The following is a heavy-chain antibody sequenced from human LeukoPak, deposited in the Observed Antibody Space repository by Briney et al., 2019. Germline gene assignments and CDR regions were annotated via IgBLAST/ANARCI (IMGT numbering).Heavy chain of an antibody. CDR3: ASLRRIIDDTSMDV. V-gene: IGHV1-69*06. CDR1: GGTFSSYA. CDR2: IIPIFGTA. J-gene: IGHJ6*04. Sequence: GASVKVSCKASGGTFSSYAISWVRQAPGQGLEWMGGIIPIFGTANYAQKFQGRVTITADKSTSTAYKELSSLRSEDTAVYYCASLRRIIDDTSMDVWGKGTTVTVSS. D-gene: IGHD3-9*01.